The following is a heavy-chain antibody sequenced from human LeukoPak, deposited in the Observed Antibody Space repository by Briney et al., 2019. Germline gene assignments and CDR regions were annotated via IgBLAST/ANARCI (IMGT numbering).Heavy chain of an antibody. CDR3: ARGLTAMPPGGY. Sequence: SETLSLTCAVYGGSFSGYYWSWIRQPPGKGLEWIGEINHSGSTKYNPSLKSRVTISVDTSKNQFSLKVTSVTAADTAVYYCARGLTAMPPGGYWGRGTLVTVSS. CDR2: INHSGST. J-gene: IGHJ4*02. CDR1: GGSFSGYY. V-gene: IGHV4-34*01. D-gene: IGHD5-18*01.